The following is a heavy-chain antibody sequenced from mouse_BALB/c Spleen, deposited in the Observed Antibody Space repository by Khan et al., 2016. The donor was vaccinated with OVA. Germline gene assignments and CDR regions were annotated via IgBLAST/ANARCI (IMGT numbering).Heavy chain of an antibody. CDR1: GYTFISYW. J-gene: IGHJ3*01. D-gene: IGHD2-1*01. Sequence: QVQLQQSGTELAKPGASVKMSCKASGYTFISYWMHWVKQRPGQGLEWIGYINPSTDYTEYNQKFKDKATLTTDKSSNTAYMQLSTLTYEDSAVYDCARRGRYGIVDYWGQGTRLTVSA. CDR2: INPSTDYT. CDR3: ARRGRYGIVDY. V-gene: IGHV1-7*01.